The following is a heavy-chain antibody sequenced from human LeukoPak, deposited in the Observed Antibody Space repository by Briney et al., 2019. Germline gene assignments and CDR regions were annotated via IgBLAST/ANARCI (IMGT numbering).Heavy chain of an antibody. J-gene: IGHJ3*02. CDR2: IYYSGST. V-gene: IGHV4-39*07. CDR3: ARYCGGDCYQDAFDI. CDR1: GGSISSGSYY. D-gene: IGHD2-21*02. Sequence: PSQTLSLTCTVSGGSISSGSYYWGWIRQPPGKGLEWIGSIYYSGSTYYNPSLKSRVTISVDTSKNQFSLKLSSVTAADTAVYYCARYCGGDCYQDAFDIWGQGTMVTVSS.